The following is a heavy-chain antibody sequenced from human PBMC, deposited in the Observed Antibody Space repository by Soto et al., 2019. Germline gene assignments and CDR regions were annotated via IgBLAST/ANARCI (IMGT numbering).Heavy chain of an antibody. CDR3: AKGNDGDYGGFDP. Sequence: EVQILESGGGLIQPGGSLRLSCAASGFSFSTFAMTWVRQAPGKGLEWVSTIISTGISTYYADSVKGRFTISRANSKNTLYLQMNSLRAEDSAVYYCAKGNDGDYGGFDPWGKGTLVTVSS. D-gene: IGHD4-17*01. J-gene: IGHJ5*02. CDR2: IISTGIST. V-gene: IGHV3-23*01. CDR1: GFSFSTFA.